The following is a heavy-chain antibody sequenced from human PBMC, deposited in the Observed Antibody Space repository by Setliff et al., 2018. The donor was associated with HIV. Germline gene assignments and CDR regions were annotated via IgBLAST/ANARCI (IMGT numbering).Heavy chain of an antibody. CDR2: VKQDGSIE. CDR1: GFNVNNKY. D-gene: IGHD6-6*01. J-gene: IGHJ6*03. CDR3: ARLPEQLVIVTRSYYYYMDV. Sequence: GGSLRLSCAASGFNVNNKYMSWVRQAPGKGLEWVANVKQDGSIEDYADSVRGRFTISRDNSKSAVYLQMNSLRPEDTALYYCARLPEQLVIVTRSYYYYMDVWGKGTTVTVSS. V-gene: IGHV3-7*01.